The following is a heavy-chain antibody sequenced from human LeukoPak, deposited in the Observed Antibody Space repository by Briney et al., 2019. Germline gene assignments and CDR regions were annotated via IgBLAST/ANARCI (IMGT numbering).Heavy chain of an antibody. CDR2: ISGGNNAI. V-gene: IGHV3-48*04. D-gene: IGHD4-11*01. CDR3: ATETEYSNYDAFDI. Sequence: GGSLRLSCAASGFTVSSSYMNWVRQAPGKGLEWISYISGGNNAIYYADSVKGRFTISRDNGKNSLYLHMSSLRADDTAIYYCATETEYSNYDAFDIWGQGTMVTVSS. J-gene: IGHJ3*02. CDR1: GFTVSSSY.